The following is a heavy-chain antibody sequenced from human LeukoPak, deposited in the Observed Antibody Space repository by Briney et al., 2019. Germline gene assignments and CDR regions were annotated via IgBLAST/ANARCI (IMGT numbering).Heavy chain of an antibody. Sequence: ASVTVSCKVSGSTLIYLSIHWVRQAPGKGLEYVGGSDPEDGETFHAQNFQGRVTMTEDTSIDTAYMELSSLRSEDTAVYYCVTDRARLFWYFDLWGRGTLVTVSS. CDR2: SDPEDGET. V-gene: IGHV1-24*01. D-gene: IGHD2-21*02. CDR3: VTDRARLFWYFDL. CDR1: GSTLIYLS. J-gene: IGHJ2*01.